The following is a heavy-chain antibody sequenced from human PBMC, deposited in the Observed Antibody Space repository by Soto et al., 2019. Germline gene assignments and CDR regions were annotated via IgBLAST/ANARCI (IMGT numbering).Heavy chain of an antibody. D-gene: IGHD2-21*02. CDR3: ARWVTTGGLDV. Sequence: QVQLVESGGGVVQPGTSLRLSCVGSGFTFRSYVIHWVRQAPGKGLEWVALTSYDGSNNFYGDSVKGRFTISRHNSRNTVELQMDSLRFEDTALYYCARWVTTGGLDVWGQGTLVSVSS. J-gene: IGHJ4*02. V-gene: IGHV3-33*05. CDR2: TSYDGSNN. CDR1: GFTFRSYV.